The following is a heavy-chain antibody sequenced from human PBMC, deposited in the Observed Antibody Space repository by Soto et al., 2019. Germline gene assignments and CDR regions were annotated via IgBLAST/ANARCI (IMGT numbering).Heavy chain of an antibody. V-gene: IGHV6-1*01. CDR1: GDSVSSISAA. CDR3: ARDAGATLTNGCSNGTEG. J-gene: IGHJ6*02. Sequence: SQTLSLTCAISGDSVSSISAALTLIMQSPSRGREWQGRTYYRSEWKSDYAVSVKSRIDIKADTSRNQFSLQLRSVTPEHTAVYYCARDAGATLTNGCSNGTEGWGQGTTVTVSS. D-gene: IGHD3-10*01. CDR2: TYYRSEWKS.